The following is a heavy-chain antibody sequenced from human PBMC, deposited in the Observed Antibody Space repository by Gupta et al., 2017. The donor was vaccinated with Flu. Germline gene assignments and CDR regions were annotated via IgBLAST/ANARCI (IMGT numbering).Heavy chain of an antibody. V-gene: IGHV3-23*01. CDR1: NFT. D-gene: IGHD3-16*01. CDR2: IGSTGFTT. Sequence: NFTMHWVRQAPGKGLEWVSAIGSTGFTTFYADSGQGRFSISRDNSKNTLYLQVSSLRVEDTAVYYCARDAVYNTVWGDFDYWGQGTLVTVSS. CDR3: ARDAVYNTVWGDFDY. J-gene: IGHJ4*02.